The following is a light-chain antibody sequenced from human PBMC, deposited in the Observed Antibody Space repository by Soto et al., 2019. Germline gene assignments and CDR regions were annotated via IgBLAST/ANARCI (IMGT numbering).Light chain of an antibody. CDR3: QQYSSSPLT. V-gene: IGKV3-20*01. J-gene: IGKJ4*01. Sequence: EIVLTQSPGTLSLSPGERATLSCRASHSVTSTYLAWYQQKPGQAPRLLIYGASSRATGIPDRFSGSGSGPDFTLTISRLEPEDFAVYYCQQYSSSPLTFGGGTKVEIK. CDR2: GAS. CDR1: HSVTSTY.